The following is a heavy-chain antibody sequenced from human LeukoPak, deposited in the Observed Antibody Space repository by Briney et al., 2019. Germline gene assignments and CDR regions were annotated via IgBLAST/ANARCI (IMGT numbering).Heavy chain of an antibody. J-gene: IGHJ4*02. CDR3: GRGPGGESAILSDYYSDY. V-gene: IGHV1-8*01. Sequence: WASVKLSCKASVYTFTSYDINWVRQATGQGLEWMGWMHPNSGNTGYAQKFQGRVTMTRNTSIRTPYMELNSLRSEHTAVYYCGRGPGGESAILSDYYSDYWGRGTLVSVSS. D-gene: IGHD3-9*01. CDR2: MHPNSGNT. CDR1: VYTFTSYD.